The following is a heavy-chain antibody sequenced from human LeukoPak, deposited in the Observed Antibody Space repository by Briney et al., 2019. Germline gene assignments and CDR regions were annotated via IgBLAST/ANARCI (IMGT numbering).Heavy chain of an antibody. Sequence: SVKVSCKASGGTFSSYAISWVRQAPGQGLEWMGRIIPIFGTANYAQKFQGRVTIATDESTSTAYMELSSLRSEDTAVYYCARDRGGESSSSKYNWFDPWGQGTLVTVSS. CDR3: ARDRGGESSSSKYNWFDP. D-gene: IGHD6-6*01. J-gene: IGHJ5*02. CDR1: GGTFSSYA. V-gene: IGHV1-69*05. CDR2: IIPIFGTA.